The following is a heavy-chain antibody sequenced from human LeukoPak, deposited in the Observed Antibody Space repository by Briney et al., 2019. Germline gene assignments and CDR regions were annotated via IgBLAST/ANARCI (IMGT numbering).Heavy chain of an antibody. CDR2: IYYSGST. D-gene: IGHD3-3*01. V-gene: IGHV4-39*01. Sequence: PSETLSLTCTVSGGSISSGGYYWSWIRQPPGKGLEWIGSIYYSGSTYYNPSLKSRVTISVDTSKNQFSLKLSSVTAADTAVYYCARQFKGFWSGYYYYYYGMDVWGQGTTVTVSS. CDR3: ARQFKGFWSGYYYYYYGMDV. CDR1: GGSISSGGYY. J-gene: IGHJ6*02.